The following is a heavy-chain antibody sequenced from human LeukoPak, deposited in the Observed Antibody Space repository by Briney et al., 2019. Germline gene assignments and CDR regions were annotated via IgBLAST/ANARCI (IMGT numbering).Heavy chain of an antibody. V-gene: IGHV3-11*01. J-gene: IGHJ3*02. D-gene: IGHD3-22*01. CDR1: GFTFSDYY. CDR3: ARGRHYYDSRGYSDAFDI. CDR2: ISGRDNSI. Sequence: GGSLRLSCAASGFTFSDYYMNWIRQAPGKGLERIAYISGRDNSIYYADSVTGRFTISRDNAKNSLYLQMDSLRAEDTAVYYCARGRHYYDSRGYSDAFDIWGQGTMVTVSS.